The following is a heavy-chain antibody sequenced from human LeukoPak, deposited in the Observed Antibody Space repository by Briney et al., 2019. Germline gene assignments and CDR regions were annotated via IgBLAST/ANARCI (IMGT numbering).Heavy chain of an antibody. J-gene: IGHJ6*02. CDR1: GYAFTGYY. CDR2: INPNSGGT. V-gene: IGHV1-2*06. Sequence: ASVKVSCKASGYAFTGYYMHWVRQAPGQGLEWMGRINPNSGGTNYAQKFQCRVTMTRDTSISTAYMELSRLRSDDTAVYYCARGAMDNYYYYGMDVWGQGTTVTVSS. CDR3: ARGAMDNYYYYGMDV. D-gene: IGHD5-18*01.